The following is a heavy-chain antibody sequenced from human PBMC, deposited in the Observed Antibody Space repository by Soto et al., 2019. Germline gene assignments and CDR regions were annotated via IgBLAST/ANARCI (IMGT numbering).Heavy chain of an antibody. CDR3: AADFIDYGGID. V-gene: IGHV1-58*01. Sequence: QMQLVQSGPEVKKPGTSVKVSCKASGFTFTSSAVQWVRQARGQRLEWIGWIVVGSGNTNYAQKFQERVTITRDMSKSTADMELSSLRSEDTAVYYCAADFIDYGGIDWGQGTLVTVSS. D-gene: IGHD4-17*01. J-gene: IGHJ4*02. CDR1: GFTFTSSA. CDR2: IVVGSGNT.